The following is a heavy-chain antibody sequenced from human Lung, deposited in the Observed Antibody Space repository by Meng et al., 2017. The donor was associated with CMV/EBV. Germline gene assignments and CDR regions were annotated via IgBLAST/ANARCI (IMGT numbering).Heavy chain of an antibody. V-gene: IGHV3-30*09. J-gene: IGHJ6*02. CDR2: ISYEGSNT. D-gene: IGHD2-15*01. CDR1: GFTFSSHA. Sequence: GESLKISCAASGFTFSSHAMHWVRQAPGKGLEWAAVISYEGSNTYYADSVKGRFAISRDNSKNTLYLQMNSLRAEDTAVYYCARDRGVVASPGYYYGLDVWGQGXTVTVSS. CDR3: ARDRGVVASPGYYYGLDV.